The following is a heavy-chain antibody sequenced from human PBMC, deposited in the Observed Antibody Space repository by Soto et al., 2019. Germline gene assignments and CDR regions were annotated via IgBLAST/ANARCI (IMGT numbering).Heavy chain of an antibody. V-gene: IGHV3-23*01. CDR3: ASRSSGWYFDY. Sequence: GGSLRLSYAASGFTFSSYAMNWVRQGPGKGLEWVSVISGSGGSTYYADSVKGRFTISRDNSKNTLYLQMNSLRAEDTAVYYCASRSSGWYFDYWGQGTLVTVSS. J-gene: IGHJ4*02. D-gene: IGHD6-19*01. CDR1: GFTFSSYA. CDR2: ISGSGGST.